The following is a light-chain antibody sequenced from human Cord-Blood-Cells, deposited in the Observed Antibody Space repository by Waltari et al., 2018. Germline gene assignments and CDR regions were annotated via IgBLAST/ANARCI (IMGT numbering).Light chain of an antibody. J-gene: IGLJ2*01. CDR1: NLGDKY. V-gene: IGLV3-1*01. Sequence: SSELTQPPSVSVSPGQTASITCSGDNLGDKYACWYQQKPGQSPVLVIYQDSKRPSGIPGRFSGSNAGNTATLTISGTQAMDEADYYCQAWDSSNVVFGGGTKLTVL. CDR2: QDS. CDR3: QAWDSSNVV.